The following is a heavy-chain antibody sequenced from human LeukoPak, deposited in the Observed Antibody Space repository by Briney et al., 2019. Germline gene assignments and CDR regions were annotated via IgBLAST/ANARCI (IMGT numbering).Heavy chain of an antibody. V-gene: IGHV3-30*01. J-gene: IGHJ4*02. Sequence: PGRSLRLSCAASGFTSSIYAMHWVHQAPGKGLEWVAVISYDGSNKYYADSVKGRFTISRDNSKNTLYLQMNSLRAEDTDVYYCARDIALNAYYDSSGYDYWGQGTLVTVSS. CDR1: GFTSSIYA. CDR3: ARDIALNAYYDSSGYDY. CDR2: ISYDGSNK. D-gene: IGHD3-22*01.